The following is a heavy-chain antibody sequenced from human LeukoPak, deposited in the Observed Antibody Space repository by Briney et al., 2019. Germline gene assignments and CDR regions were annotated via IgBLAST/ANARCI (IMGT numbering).Heavy chain of an antibody. CDR2: ISYDGSNK. D-gene: IGHD6-6*01. J-gene: IGHJ4*02. CDR3: AKDQRYSSSSFDY. CDR1: GFTFSSYG. Sequence: GRSLRLSCAASGFTFSSYGMPWVRQAPGKGLEWVAVISYDGSNKYYADSVKGRFTISRDNSKNTLYLQMNSLRAEDTAVYYCAKDQRYSSSSFDYWGQGTLVTVSS. V-gene: IGHV3-30*18.